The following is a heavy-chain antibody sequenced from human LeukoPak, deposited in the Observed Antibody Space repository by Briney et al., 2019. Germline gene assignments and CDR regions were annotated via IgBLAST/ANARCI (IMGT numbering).Heavy chain of an antibody. CDR1: GGSFSGYY. J-gene: IGHJ6*02. CDR3: ARGYNGYYYGMDV. D-gene: IGHD1-1*01. V-gene: IGHV4-34*01. CDR2: INHSGST. Sequence: NPSETLSLTCAVHGGSFSGYYWSWIRQPPGKGLEWIGEINHSGSTNYNPSLKSRVTISVDTSKNQFSLKLSSVTAADTAVYYCARGYNGYYYGMDVWGQGTTVTVSS.